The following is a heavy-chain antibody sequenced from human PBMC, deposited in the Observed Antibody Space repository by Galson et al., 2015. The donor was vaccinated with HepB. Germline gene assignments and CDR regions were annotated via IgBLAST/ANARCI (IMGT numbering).Heavy chain of an antibody. D-gene: IGHD3-10*01. CDR1: GDSISNSNW. J-gene: IGHJ3*02. CDR2: IYHSGIT. Sequence: LSLTCAVSGDSISNSNWWSWVRQPPGKGLEWIGEIYHSGITNYNPSLKSRVSMSVDKSKNQFSLKLTSVTAADTAVYFCARGPRGTGDAFDMWGQGTMVPVSS. V-gene: IGHV4-4*01. CDR3: ARGPRGTGDAFDM.